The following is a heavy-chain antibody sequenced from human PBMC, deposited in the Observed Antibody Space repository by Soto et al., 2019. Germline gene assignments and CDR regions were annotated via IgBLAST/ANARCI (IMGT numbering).Heavy chain of an antibody. CDR3: ARDRGIAARPRGWFDP. D-gene: IGHD6-6*01. J-gene: IGHJ5*02. CDR1: GFTFSSYG. V-gene: IGHV3-33*08. Sequence: PGGSLRLSCAASGFTFSSYGMHWVRQAPGKGLEWVAVIWYDGSNKYYADSVKGRFTISRDNSKNTLYLQMNSLRAEDTAVYYCARDRGIAARPRGWFDPWGQGTLVTVSS. CDR2: IWYDGSNK.